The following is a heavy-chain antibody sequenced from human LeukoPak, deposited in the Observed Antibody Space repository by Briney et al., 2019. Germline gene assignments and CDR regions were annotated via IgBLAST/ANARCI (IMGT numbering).Heavy chain of an antibody. J-gene: IGHJ4*02. V-gene: IGHV4-61*02. CDR1: GYSISSGYY. CDR3: AVRPPDYDFWSGYYDY. CDR2: IYTSGST. Sequence: PSETLSLTCAVSGYSISSGYYWSWIRQPAGKGLEWIGRIYTSGSTNYNPSLKSRVTISVDTSKNQFSLKLSSVTAADTAVYYCAVRPPDYDFWSGYYDYWGQGTLVTVSS. D-gene: IGHD3-3*01.